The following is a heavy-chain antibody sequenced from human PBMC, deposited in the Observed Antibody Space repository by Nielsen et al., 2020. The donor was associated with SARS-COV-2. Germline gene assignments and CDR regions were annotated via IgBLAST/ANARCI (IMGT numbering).Heavy chain of an antibody. D-gene: IGHD6-13*01. CDR2: INAGNGNT. Sequence: WVRQAPGQRLEWMGWINAGNGNTKYSQKFQGRVTITADKSTSTAYMELSSLRSEDTAVYYCARDRRGDSSSWYSYYYYYGMDVWDQGTTVTVSS. CDR3: ARDRRGDSSSWYSYYYYYGMDV. J-gene: IGHJ6*02. V-gene: IGHV1-3*01.